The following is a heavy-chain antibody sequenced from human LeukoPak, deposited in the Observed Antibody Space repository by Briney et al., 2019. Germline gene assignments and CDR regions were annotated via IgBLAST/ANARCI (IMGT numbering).Heavy chain of an antibody. D-gene: IGHD2-2*02. CDR3: TRTCVSAICYSGRYGMDV. CDR2: ISSSSSYM. J-gene: IGHJ6*02. Sequence: GGSLRLFCAASGFTFSNYNMNWVRQPPGKGLEWVSSISSSSSYMYYEDSVKGRFTISRDNAKNSLYLQMSILGADDTAVYYCTRTCVSAICYSGRYGMDVWGQGTTVTVSS. V-gene: IGHV3-21*01. CDR1: GFTFSNYN.